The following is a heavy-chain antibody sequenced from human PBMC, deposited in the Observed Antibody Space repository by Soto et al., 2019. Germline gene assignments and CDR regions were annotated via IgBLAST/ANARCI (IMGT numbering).Heavy chain of an antibody. CDR2: IWYDGSNK. D-gene: IGHD1-26*01. CDR3: ASFEVGATPEDAFDI. CDR1: GFTFSSYG. V-gene: IGHV3-33*01. J-gene: IGHJ3*02. Sequence: PGGSLRLSCAASGFTFSSYGMHWVRQAPGKGLEWVAVIWYDGSNKYYADSVKGRFTISRDNSKNTLYLQMISLRAEDTAVYYCASFEVGATPEDAFDIWGQGTMVTVSS.